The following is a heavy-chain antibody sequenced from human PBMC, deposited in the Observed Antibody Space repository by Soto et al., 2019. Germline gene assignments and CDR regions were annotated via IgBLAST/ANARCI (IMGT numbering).Heavy chain of an antibody. V-gene: IGHV3-30*18. D-gene: IGHD6-13*01. CDR2: ISPDENNK. Sequence: QVQLVESGGGVVQPGRSLRLSCVASGFTLSSYGMHWVRQAPGKGLEWVAGISPDENNKYYADSVKGRFTLSRDNSKNTLYVQMNSLSAEDTAVYYCAKDARGSSSWHLHYWGQGTLVTVSS. J-gene: IGHJ4*02. CDR3: AKDARGSSSWHLHY. CDR1: GFTLSSYG.